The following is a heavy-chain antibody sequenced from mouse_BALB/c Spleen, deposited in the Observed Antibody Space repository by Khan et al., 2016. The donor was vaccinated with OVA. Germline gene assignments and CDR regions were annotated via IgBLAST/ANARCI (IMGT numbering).Heavy chain of an antibody. D-gene: IGHD4-1*01. Sequence: EVQLQQSGTVLARPGASVKMSCKASGYTFTSYWMHWVKQRPGQGLEWIGDIYPGNTDTTSNQKFKGKAKLTAVTSTSTAYMELSSLTNEDSAVYYCTRRNWDVAWFAYWGQGTLVTVSA. CDR3: TRRNWDVAWFAY. CDR2: IYPGNTDT. V-gene: IGHV1-5*01. CDR1: GYTFTSYW. J-gene: IGHJ3*01.